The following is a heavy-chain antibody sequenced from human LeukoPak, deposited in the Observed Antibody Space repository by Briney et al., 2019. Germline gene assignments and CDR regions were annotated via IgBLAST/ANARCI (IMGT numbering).Heavy chain of an antibody. J-gene: IGHJ4*02. CDR2: IDPNIGTT. V-gene: IGHV1-2*02. Sequence: ASVKVSCKASGYTFTGFYMHWVRQAPGQGLEWMGWIDPNIGTTKSSQKFQGRVTMTRDTSISEVYMELSRLRSDDTAVYYCARLLEHYYFDASGYYDDDYWGQGTPIIVSS. D-gene: IGHD3-22*01. CDR3: ARLLEHYYFDASGYYDDDY. CDR1: GYTFTGFY.